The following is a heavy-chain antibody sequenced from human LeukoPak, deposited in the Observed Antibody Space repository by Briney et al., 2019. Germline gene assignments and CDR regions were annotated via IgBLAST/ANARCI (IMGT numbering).Heavy chain of an antibody. CDR3: ARGPNYDILTHYSF. Sequence: ASVRVSCKGSGYTFTSYGISWVRQAPGQGLEWMGWISAYNGHTNYAQKLQGRVTMTTDTPTSTAYMELRSLRSDDTAVYYCARGPNYDILTHYSFWGQGTLVTVSS. D-gene: IGHD3-9*01. CDR2: ISAYNGHT. CDR1: GYTFTSYG. V-gene: IGHV1-18*01. J-gene: IGHJ4*02.